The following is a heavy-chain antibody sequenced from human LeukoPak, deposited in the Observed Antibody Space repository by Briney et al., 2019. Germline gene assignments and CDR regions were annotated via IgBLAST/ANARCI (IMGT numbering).Heavy chain of an antibody. J-gene: IGHJ6*02. V-gene: IGHV3-48*03. D-gene: IGHD1-1*01. CDR1: GFIFSSYE. CDR2: ISSSGTII. CDR3: ARESGSATWYYGMDV. Sequence: GGSLRLFCAASGFIFSSYEMNWVRQAPGKGLEWVSYISSSGTIIYYADSVKGRFTISRDYAKNSLYLQMNSLRAEDTAVYYCARESGSATWYYGMDVWGQGTTVTVSS.